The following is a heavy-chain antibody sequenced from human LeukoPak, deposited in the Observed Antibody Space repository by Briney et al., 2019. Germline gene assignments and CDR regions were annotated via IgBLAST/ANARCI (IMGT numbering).Heavy chain of an antibody. CDR1: GFTFSSYA. CDR2: IKQDGSEK. Sequence: GGSLRLSCAASGFTFSSYAMSWVRQAPGKGLEWVANIKQDGSEKYYVDSVKGRFTISRDNAKNSLYLQMNSLRAEDTAVYYCARDSHYYDFWSGYSGSYYGMDVWGQGTLVTVSS. CDR3: ARDSHYYDFWSGYSGSYYGMDV. D-gene: IGHD3-3*01. V-gene: IGHV3-7*01. J-gene: IGHJ6*02.